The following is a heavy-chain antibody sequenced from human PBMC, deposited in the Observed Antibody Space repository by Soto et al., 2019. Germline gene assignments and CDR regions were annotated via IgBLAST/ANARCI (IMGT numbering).Heavy chain of an antibody. CDR1: GGSISSYC. J-gene: IGHJ4*02. CDR2: IYYSGST. D-gene: IGHD4-17*01. CDR3: ARVLKNYGIDY. Sequence: SVTLCLTWTVSGGSISSYCWSWIRQPPGKGLEWIGYIYYSGSTNYNPSLKSRVTISVDTSKNQFSLKLSSVTAADTAVYYCARVLKNYGIDYWGQGTLVTVSS. V-gene: IGHV4-59*01.